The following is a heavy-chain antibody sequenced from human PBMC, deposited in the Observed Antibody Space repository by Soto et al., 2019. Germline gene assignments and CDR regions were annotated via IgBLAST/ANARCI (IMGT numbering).Heavy chain of an antibody. V-gene: IGHV3-66*04. J-gene: IGHJ2*01. CDR1: GFSVSTDY. CDR3: ARHHPPAHYFSRSDYSGAGDYWYFDL. Sequence: EVQLVESGGDLVQPGGSLRLSCVDSGFSVSTDYVNWVRQATGKGLEWLSVIYNDGTTTFYADAVKGRFVISRDTSRNTVYLQMDGLRVEDTAMYFCARHHPPAHYFSRSDYSGAGDYWYFDLWGRGTLVTVSS. D-gene: IGHD3-22*01. CDR2: IYNDGTTT.